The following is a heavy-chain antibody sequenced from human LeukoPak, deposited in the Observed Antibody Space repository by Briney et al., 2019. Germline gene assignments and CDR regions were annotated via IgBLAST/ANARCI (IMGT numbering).Heavy chain of an antibody. CDR2: ISGSGGST. J-gene: IGHJ4*02. V-gene: IGHV3-23*01. CDR1: GFTFSTYA. CDR3: ARVLRFLEWLLYRVDY. Sequence: GGSLRLSCAASGFTFSTYAMTWVRQAPGKGLEWVSTISGSGGSTYYADSVKGRFIISRDNSKNTVYLQMNSLRAEDTAVYYCARVLRFLEWLLYRVDYWGQGTLVTVSS. D-gene: IGHD3-3*01.